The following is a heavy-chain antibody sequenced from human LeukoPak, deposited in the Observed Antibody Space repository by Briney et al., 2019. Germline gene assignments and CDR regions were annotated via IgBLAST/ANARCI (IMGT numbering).Heavy chain of an antibody. CDR3: ARVGSSGWYFGGFEY. J-gene: IGHJ4*02. CDR1: GGSISSYY. D-gene: IGHD6-19*01. CDR2: IYYSGST. Sequence: SETLSLTCTVSGGSISSYYWSWIQQPPGKGLEWIGYIYYSGSTNYNPSLKSRVTISVDTSKNQFSLKLSSVTAADTAVYYCARVGSSGWYFGGFEYWGQGTLVTVSS. V-gene: IGHV4-59*01.